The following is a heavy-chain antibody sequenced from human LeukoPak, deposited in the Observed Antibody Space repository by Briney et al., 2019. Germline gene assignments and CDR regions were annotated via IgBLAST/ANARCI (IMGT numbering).Heavy chain of an antibody. CDR2: IKQDGSEK. D-gene: IGHD5-18*01. J-gene: IGHJ3*02. Sequence: GGSLRLSCAASGYTFSSYWMSWVRQAPGKGLEWVANIKQDGSEKYYVDSVKGRFTISRDNAKNSLYLQMNSLRAEDTAVYYCARDRGYSYGYAFDIWGQGTMVTVSS. CDR1: GYTFSSYW. CDR3: ARDRGYSYGYAFDI. V-gene: IGHV3-7*05.